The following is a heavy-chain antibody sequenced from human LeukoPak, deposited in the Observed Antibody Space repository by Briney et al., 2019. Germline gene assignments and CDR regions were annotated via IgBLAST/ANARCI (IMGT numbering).Heavy chain of an antibody. CDR2: ISYDGSNK. J-gene: IGHJ4*02. D-gene: IGHD6-6*01. V-gene: IGHV3-30-3*02. CDR3: AKDRLAARPGHYFDY. Sequence: GRSLRLSCAASGFTFSSYAMHWVRQAPGKGLEWVAVISYDGSNKYYADSVKGRFTISRDNSKNTLYLQMNSLRAEDTAVYYCAKDRLAARPGHYFDYWGQGTLVTVSS. CDR1: GFTFSSYA.